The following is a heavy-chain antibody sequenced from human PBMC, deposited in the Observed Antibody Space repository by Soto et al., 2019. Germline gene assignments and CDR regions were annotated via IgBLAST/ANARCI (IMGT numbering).Heavy chain of an antibody. CDR1: GYTFTSYG. CDR2: ISAYNGNT. J-gene: IGHJ4*02. D-gene: IGHD2-15*01. CDR3: ARDKLGYCSGGSCYPGDY. Sequence: GASVKVSCKASGYTFTSYGISWVRQAPGQGLERMGWISAYNGNTNYAQKLQGRVTMTTDTSTSTAYMELRSLRADDTAVYFCARDKLGYCSGGSCYPGDYWGQGTLVTVSS. V-gene: IGHV1-18*01.